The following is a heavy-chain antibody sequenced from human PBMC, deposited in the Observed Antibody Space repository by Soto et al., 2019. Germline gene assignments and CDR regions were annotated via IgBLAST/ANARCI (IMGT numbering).Heavy chain of an antibody. Sequence: GGPLRLSCTASGFTFSTYAMHLVGQAPGKGLEWVAVLSYDGNNVFYANSVKGRFTISRDNSKNTLYLHMTSLRPEDTAVYYCARDLEARYYFDPWGQGTLVTVSS. D-gene: IGHD3-10*01. CDR2: LSYDGNNV. V-gene: IGHV3-30-3*01. J-gene: IGHJ5*02. CDR3: ARDLEARYYFDP. CDR1: GFTFSTYA.